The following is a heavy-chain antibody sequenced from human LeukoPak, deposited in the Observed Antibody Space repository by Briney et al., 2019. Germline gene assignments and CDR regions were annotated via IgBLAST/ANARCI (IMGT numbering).Heavy chain of an antibody. V-gene: IGHV4-4*07. CDR2: IYTSGST. Sequence: SETLSRTCTVSGGSISSYYWSWIRQPAGKGLEWIGRIYTSGSTNYNPSLKSRVTMSVDTSKNQFSLKLSSVTAADTAVYYCARDRDGGVSSGYWTPFDYWGQGTLVTVSS. CDR1: GGSISSYY. J-gene: IGHJ4*02. D-gene: IGHD3-22*01. CDR3: ARDRDGGVSSGYWTPFDY.